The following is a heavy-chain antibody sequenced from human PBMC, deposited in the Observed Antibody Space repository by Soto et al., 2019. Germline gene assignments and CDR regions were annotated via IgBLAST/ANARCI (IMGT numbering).Heavy chain of an antibody. CDR2: IYPGDSDT. CDR3: ARTIGYCSGGSCYYYFDY. V-gene: IGHV5-51*01. CDR1: GYSFTSYW. D-gene: IGHD2-15*01. J-gene: IGHJ4*02. Sequence: PGESLKISCKGSGYSFTSYWIGWVRQMPGKGLEWMGIIYPGDSDTRYSPSFQGQVTISADKSISTAYLQWSSLKASDTAMYYCARTIGYCSGGSCYYYFDYWGQGTLVTVSS.